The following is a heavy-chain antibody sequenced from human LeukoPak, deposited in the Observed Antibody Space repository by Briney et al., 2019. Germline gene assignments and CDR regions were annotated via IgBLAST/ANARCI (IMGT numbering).Heavy chain of an antibody. CDR1: GGSISSYY. CDR2: IYYSGST. V-gene: IGHV4-59*08. CDR3: ARLPLDYYDSSGCNFDY. D-gene: IGHD3-22*01. J-gene: IGHJ4*02. Sequence: SETLSLTCTVSGGSISSYYWSWIRQPPGKGLEWIGYIYYSGSTNYNPSLKSRVTISVGTSKSQFSLKLSSVTAADTAVYYCARLPLDYYDSSGCNFDYWGQGTLVTVSS.